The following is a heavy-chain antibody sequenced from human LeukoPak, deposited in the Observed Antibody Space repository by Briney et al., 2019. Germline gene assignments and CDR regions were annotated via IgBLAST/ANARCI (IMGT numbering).Heavy chain of an antibody. D-gene: IGHD2-2*02. V-gene: IGHV3-30*02. CDR1: GFTFSSYG. Sequence: GGSLRLSCAASGFTFSSYGMHWVRQAPGKGLEWVAFIRYDGSNKYYADSVKGRFTISRDNSKNTLYLQMNSLRAEDTAVYYCAAGGVPAAIFYFDYWGQGTLVTVSS. CDR3: AAGGVPAAIFYFDY. J-gene: IGHJ4*02. CDR2: IRYDGSNK.